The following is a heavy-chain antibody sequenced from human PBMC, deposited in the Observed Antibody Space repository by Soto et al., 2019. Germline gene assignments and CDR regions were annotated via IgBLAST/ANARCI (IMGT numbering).Heavy chain of an antibody. D-gene: IGHD5-18*01. CDR3: ARERGYSYGSDYGMDV. CDR2: IYYSGST. Sequence: SETPSLACTVAGGSISSYYWSWIRQPPGKGLEWIGYIYYSGSTNYNPSLKSRVTISVDTSKNQFSLKLSSVTAADTAVYYCARERGYSYGSDYGMDVWGQGTTVTVPS. J-gene: IGHJ6*02. V-gene: IGHV4-59*01. CDR1: GGSISSYY.